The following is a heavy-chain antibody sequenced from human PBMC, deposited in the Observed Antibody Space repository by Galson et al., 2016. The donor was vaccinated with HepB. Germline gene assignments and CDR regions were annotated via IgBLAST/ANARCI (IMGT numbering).Heavy chain of an antibody. CDR2: IPWDDDK. V-gene: IGHV2-70*01. CDR3: ARAPRGNSASGGYFYYYAMDV. CDR1: GFSLTTDEIC. Sequence: PALVKPTQTLTLTCTFSGFSLTTDEICVSWIRQPPGKALEWLALIPWDDDKYYSTSLKTRLTISKDTSRNQVVLTMTNMDPVDTATYYCARAPRGNSASGGYFYYYAMDVWGQGTTVTVSS. D-gene: IGHD3-10*01. J-gene: IGHJ6*02.